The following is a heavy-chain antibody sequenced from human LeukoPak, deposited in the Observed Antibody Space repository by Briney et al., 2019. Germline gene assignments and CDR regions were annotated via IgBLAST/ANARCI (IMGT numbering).Heavy chain of an antibody. D-gene: IGHD3-22*01. V-gene: IGHV3-30*18. CDR3: AKDLDSSGYYLFDH. Sequence: GGSLRLSCAASGFTFSTYGMHWVRQAPGRGLEWVVVISYDGSNKYYADSAKGRFTISRDNSKNTLYLQMNSLRPEDTAVYYCAKDLDSSGYYLFDHWGQGTLVTVSS. CDR1: GFTFSTYG. CDR2: ISYDGSNK. J-gene: IGHJ4*02.